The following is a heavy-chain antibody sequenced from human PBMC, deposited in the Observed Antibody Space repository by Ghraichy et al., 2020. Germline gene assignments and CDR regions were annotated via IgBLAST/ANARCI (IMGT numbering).Heavy chain of an antibody. CDR1: GITVSTKY. CDR3: AGGDCEGDCSFDF. Sequence: GESLNISCAASGITVSTKYMPWVRQAPGKGLEWVSRVYSGGTTDYADSVRDRFIISRDSSTNTLYLHMNSLRAEDTAVYYCAGGDCEGDCSFDFWGQGTLVTVSS. V-gene: IGHV3-66*01. CDR2: VYSGGTT. J-gene: IGHJ4*02. D-gene: IGHD2-21*02.